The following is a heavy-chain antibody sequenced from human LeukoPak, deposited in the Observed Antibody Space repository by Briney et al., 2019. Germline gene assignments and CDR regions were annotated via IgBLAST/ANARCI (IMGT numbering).Heavy chain of an antibody. Sequence: PGGPLRLSCEASGVTFRSYGMHWVRQSPDKGLEWVAFIRYDGSNKYYEDSVKGRFTISRDNSKNTLYLQMNSLRAEDTAVYYCAKEVSQIAVAGTKGDYWGQGTLVTVSS. CDR3: AKEVSQIAVAGTKGDY. V-gene: IGHV3-30*02. J-gene: IGHJ4*02. CDR1: GVTFRSYG. CDR2: IRYDGSNK. D-gene: IGHD6-19*01.